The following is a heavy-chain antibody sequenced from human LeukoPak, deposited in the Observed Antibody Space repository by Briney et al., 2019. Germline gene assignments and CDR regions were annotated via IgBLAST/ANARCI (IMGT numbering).Heavy chain of an antibody. CDR2: IYHSGST. D-gene: IGHD4-17*01. V-gene: IGHV4-38-2*02. Sequence: SETLSLTCAVSGYSISSGYYWGWIRRPPGKGREWSGSIYHSGSTYYNPSLKRRATISVESSKNQFSLKLSSVPAAHTAVYYCAREWTTVTSFDYSGQGTLVTVSS. CDR1: GYSISSGYY. CDR3: AREWTTVTSFDY. J-gene: IGHJ4*02.